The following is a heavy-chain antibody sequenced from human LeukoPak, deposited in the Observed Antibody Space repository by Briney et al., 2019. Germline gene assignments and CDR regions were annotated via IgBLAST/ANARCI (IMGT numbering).Heavy chain of an antibody. CDR2: LDPEDGET. J-gene: IGHJ5*02. V-gene: IGHV1-24*01. D-gene: IGHD4-17*01. Sequence: GAPVKVSCKVSGYTLTELSMHWVRQAPGKGLEWMGGLDPEDGETIYAQKFQGRVTMTEDTSTDTAYMELSSLRSEDTAVYYCATDRQLRGLPEAGFDPWGQGTLVTVSS. CDR1: GYTLTELS. CDR3: ATDRQLRGLPEAGFDP.